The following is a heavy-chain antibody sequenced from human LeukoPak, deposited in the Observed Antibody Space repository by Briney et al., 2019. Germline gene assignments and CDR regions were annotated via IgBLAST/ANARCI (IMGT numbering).Heavy chain of an antibody. V-gene: IGHV3-7*03. CDR1: GFTFSSYW. Sequence: GGSLRLSCAASGFTFSSYWMSWVRQAPGKGLEWVANINQDGSEKYYVDSVKGRFTISRDNAKNSLYLQMNSLRAEDTAVYYCAKGVHMGDQYDYWGQGTLVTVSS. CDR3: AKGVHMGDQYDY. CDR2: INQDGSEK. J-gene: IGHJ4*02. D-gene: IGHD1-1*01.